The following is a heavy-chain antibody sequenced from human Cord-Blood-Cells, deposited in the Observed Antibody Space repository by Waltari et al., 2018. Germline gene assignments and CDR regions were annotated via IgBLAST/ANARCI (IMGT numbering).Heavy chain of an antibody. CDR2: IIPIFGKA. D-gene: IGHD3-22*01. Sequence: QVQLVQSVAEVKKPGSSVKVSCKASGGTFSSYAISWVRQAPGQGLEWMGGIIPIFGKANYAQKFQGRVTITADESTSTAYMELSSLRSEDTAVYYCASEVGGYYYDSSGYFDYWGQGTLVTVSS. CDR3: ASEVGGYYYDSSGYFDY. CDR1: GGTFSSYA. J-gene: IGHJ4*02. V-gene: IGHV1-69*01.